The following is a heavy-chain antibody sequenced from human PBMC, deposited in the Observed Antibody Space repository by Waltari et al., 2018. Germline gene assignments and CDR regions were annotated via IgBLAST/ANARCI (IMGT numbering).Heavy chain of an antibody. V-gene: IGHV4-39*01. CDR3: ARRRTMGLLNWFDP. CDR1: GRSISSSSYY. D-gene: IGHD3-10*01. J-gene: IGHJ5*02. CDR2: IYYSGST. Sequence: QLQLQESGPGLVKPSETLSLTCTVAGRSISSSSYYWGWIRQPPGQGLEWIGSIYYSGSTYYNPSLKSRVTISVDTSKNQFSLKLSSVTAADTAVYYCARRRTMGLLNWFDPWGQGTLVTVSS.